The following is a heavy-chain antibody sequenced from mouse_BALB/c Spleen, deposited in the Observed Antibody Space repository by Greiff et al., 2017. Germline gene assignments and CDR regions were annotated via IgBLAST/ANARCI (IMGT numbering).Heavy chain of an antibody. CDR1: GYTFTNYW. CDR3: AKFITTGYDAMDY. V-gene: IGHV1-63*02. J-gene: IGHJ4*01. Sequence: QVQLKESGAELVRPGTSVKISCKASGYTFTNYWLGWVKQRPGHGLEWIGDIYPGGGYTNYNEKFKGKATLTADTSSSTAYMQLSSLTSEDSAVYFCAKFITTGYDAMDYWGQGTSVTVSS. CDR2: IYPGGGYT. D-gene: IGHD1-2*01.